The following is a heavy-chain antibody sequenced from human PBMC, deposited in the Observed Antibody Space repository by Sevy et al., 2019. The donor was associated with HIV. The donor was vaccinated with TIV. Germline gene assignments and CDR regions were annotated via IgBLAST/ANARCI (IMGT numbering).Heavy chain of an antibody. D-gene: IGHD2-8*01. J-gene: IGHJ4*02. CDR1: GFTVSSNY. CDR3: AREGCTKPHDY. CDR2: LYSGGST. V-gene: IGHV3-53*01. Sequence: GGSLRLSCAASGFTVSSNYMSWVRQAPGKGLEWVSILYSGGSTYYADSVKGRFTICRDNSQNTLYLQMNSLRAEDTAVYYCAREGCTKPHDYWGQGTLVTVSS.